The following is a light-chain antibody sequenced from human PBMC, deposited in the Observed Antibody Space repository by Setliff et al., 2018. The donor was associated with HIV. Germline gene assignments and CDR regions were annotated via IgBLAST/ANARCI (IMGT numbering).Light chain of an antibody. J-gene: IGLJ1*01. CDR1: NSDIGGYDY. CDR2: EVS. Sequence: QSALAQPASVSGSPGQSITISCTGTNSDIGGYDYVYWYQQQPGKAPKLMIYEVSGRPSGVSYRFSGSKSGTTASLTISGLQTEDEADYYCCSYAGSSTYVFGTGTKVTV. V-gene: IGLV2-14*01. CDR3: CSYAGSSTYV.